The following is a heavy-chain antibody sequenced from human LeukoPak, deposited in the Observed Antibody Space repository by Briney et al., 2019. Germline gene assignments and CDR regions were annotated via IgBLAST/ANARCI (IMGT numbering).Heavy chain of an antibody. Sequence: SETLSLTRTVSGGPISRYYRSWIRQPPGKGLEWIGYIYYSGSTNYNPSLKSQVTISVDTFKNQFPQKLDSLAAADTAAYYLSRDYYDSSGYPGFDYGGQGTLVTVSS. CDR2: IYYSGST. D-gene: IGHD3-22*01. V-gene: IGHV4-59*01. J-gene: IGHJ4*02. CDR3: SRDYYDSSGYPGFDY. CDR1: GGPISRYY.